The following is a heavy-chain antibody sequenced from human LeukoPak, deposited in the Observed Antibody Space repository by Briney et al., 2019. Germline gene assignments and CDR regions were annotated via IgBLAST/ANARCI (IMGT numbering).Heavy chain of an antibody. Sequence: GGSLRLSCAASGFTFSNYGMHWVRQAPGKGLEWVANIKQDGSEKYYVDSVKGRFTISRDNAKNSLYLQMNSLRAEDTAVYYCARDGDYDILTGYYLYYYYGMDVWGQGTTVTVSS. CDR1: GFTFSNYG. CDR2: IKQDGSEK. J-gene: IGHJ6*02. V-gene: IGHV3-7*01. D-gene: IGHD3-9*01. CDR3: ARDGDYDILTGYYLYYYYGMDV.